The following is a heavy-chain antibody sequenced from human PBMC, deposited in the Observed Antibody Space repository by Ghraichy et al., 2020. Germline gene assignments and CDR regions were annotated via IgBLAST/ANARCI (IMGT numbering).Heavy chain of an antibody. J-gene: IGHJ4*02. Sequence: VSYISDSSGYTNYADSVKGRFTISRDNGKKLLYLQMNSLRAEDTAVSYCAREKRWTYWGQGTLFTVS. CDR3: AREKRWTY. V-gene: IGHV3-11*06. CDR2: ISDSSGYT. D-gene: IGHD3/OR15-3a*01.